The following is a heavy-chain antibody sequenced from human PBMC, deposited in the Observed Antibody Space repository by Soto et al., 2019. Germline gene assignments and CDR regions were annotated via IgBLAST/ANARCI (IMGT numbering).Heavy chain of an antibody. J-gene: IGHJ6*02. CDR2: IDPSDSYT. V-gene: IGHV5-10-1*01. CDR3: ARQAVVPAANRYYYYGMDV. Sequence: GESLKISCKGSGYSFTSYWISWVRQMPGKGLEWMGRIDPSDSYTNYSPSFQGHVTISADKSISTAYLQWSSLKASDTAMYYCARQAVVPAANRYYYYGMDVWGQGTTVTVSS. D-gene: IGHD2-2*01. CDR1: GYSFTSYW.